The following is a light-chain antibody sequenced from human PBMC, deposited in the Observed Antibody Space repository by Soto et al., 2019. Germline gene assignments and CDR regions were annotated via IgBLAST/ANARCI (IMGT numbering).Light chain of an antibody. CDR2: RVT. V-gene: IGLV2-14*01. CDR3: SSHTSTETVI. J-gene: IGLJ2*01. CDR1: SSDVGGYNY. Sequence: QSVLTQPASVSGSPGQSITISCTGSSSDVGGYNYVSWYLHHPDEDPKLMISRVTVRPSGVSSRFSGSNYGNTACLTITGLGGEDVAHYDCSSHTSTETVISGGGTQLTVL.